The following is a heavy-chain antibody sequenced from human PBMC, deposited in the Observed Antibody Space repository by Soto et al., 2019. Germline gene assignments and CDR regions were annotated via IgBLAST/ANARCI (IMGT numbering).Heavy chain of an antibody. CDR1: GFTFSSYA. CDR2: ISYDGSNK. D-gene: IGHD3-22*01. CDR3: ARDSADYYEYAFDI. J-gene: IGHJ3*02. Sequence: QVQLVESGGGVVQPGRSLRLSYAASGFTFSSYAMHWVRQAPGKGLEWVAVISYDGSNKYYADSVKGRFTISRDNSKNTLYLQMNSLRAEDTAVYYCARDSADYYEYAFDIWGQGTIVTVSS. V-gene: IGHV3-30-3*01.